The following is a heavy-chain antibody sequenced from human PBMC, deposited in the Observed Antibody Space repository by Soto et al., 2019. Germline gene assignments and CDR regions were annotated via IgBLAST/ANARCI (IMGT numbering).Heavy chain of an antibody. CDR1: GFTFSSYW. Sequence: EVQLVESGGGLVQPGGSLRLSCAASGFTFSSYWMHWVRQAPGKGLVWVSRINSDGSSTSYADSVKGRFTISRDNAKNTLYLQMNSLRAEDTAVYYCARVQRVNHPHSIWRNSQNDAFDIWGQGTMVTVSS. CDR3: ARVQRVNHPHSIWRNSQNDAFDI. CDR2: INSDGSST. J-gene: IGHJ3*02. D-gene: IGHD2-2*02. V-gene: IGHV3-74*01.